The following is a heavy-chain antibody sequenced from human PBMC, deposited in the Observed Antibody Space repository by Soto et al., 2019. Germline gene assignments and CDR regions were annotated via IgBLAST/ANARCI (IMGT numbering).Heavy chain of an antibody. J-gene: IGHJ4*02. CDR2: IIPIFGTA. V-gene: IGHV1-69*12. CDR3: ARAGDDYGAYVGSY. Sequence: QVQLVQSGAEVKKPGSSVKVSCKASGGTFSSYAISWVRQAPGQGLEWMGGIIPIFGTANYAQKFQGRVTXXAXEXXSTAYMELSSLRSEDTAVYCCARAGDDYGAYVGSYWGQGTLGTVSS. D-gene: IGHD4-17*01. CDR1: GGTFSSYA.